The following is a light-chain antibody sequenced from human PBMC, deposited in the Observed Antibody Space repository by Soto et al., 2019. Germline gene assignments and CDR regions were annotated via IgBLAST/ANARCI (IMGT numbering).Light chain of an antibody. J-gene: IGLJ1*01. Sequence: QSALTQPPSVSGAHGQMVTIFCTGSPSNVRADYRVHWYRQLPGTAPRLLIHGNTNRPSGAPGRFSGSNSCTSASLAITGLQAEDEGNYYCQAYDTSLRAYVFGTGTKVTVL. CDR1: PSNVRADYR. V-gene: IGLV1-40*01. CDR3: QAYDTSLRAYV. CDR2: GNT.